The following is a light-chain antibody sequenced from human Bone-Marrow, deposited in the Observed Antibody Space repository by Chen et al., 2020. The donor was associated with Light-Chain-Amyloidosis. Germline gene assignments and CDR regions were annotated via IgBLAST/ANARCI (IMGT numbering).Light chain of an antibody. J-gene: IGLJ3*02. CDR2: DDS. CDR3: QVWDRSSDRPV. CDR1: NIGSTS. Sequence: SYVLTQPSSVSLAPCQTATSACGGNNIGSTSVHWYQQTPGQAPLLVVYDDSDRPSGIPERLAGSNSGNTATLTISRVEAGDEADYYCQVWDRSSDRPVFGGGTKLTVL. V-gene: IGLV3-21*02.